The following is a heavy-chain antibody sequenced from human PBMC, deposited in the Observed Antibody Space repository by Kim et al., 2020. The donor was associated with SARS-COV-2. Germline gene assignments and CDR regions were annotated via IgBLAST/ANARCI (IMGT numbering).Heavy chain of an antibody. CDR3: VRGWDYGYF. J-gene: IGHJ4*02. V-gene: IGHV1-2*06. CDR2: INPNSGGT. CDR1: GYTFTAYY. Sequence: ASVKVSCTTSGYTFTAYYLHWVRQAPGQGLEWMGRINPNSGGTNSPRNFRGRVTMTRDASISTAYMELTSLTSDDTAVYYCVRGWDYGYFWGQGTLVTVSS. D-gene: IGHD4-17*01.